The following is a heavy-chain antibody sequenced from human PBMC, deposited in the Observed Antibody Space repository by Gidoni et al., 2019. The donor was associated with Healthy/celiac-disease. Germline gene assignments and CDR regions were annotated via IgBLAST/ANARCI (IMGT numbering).Heavy chain of an antibody. CDR2: ISYDGSNK. Sequence: QVQLVESGGGVVQPGRSLRLSCAASGFTFSSYAMHWVRQAPGKGLEWVAVISYDGSNKYYADSVKGRFTISRDNSKNTLYLQMNSLRAEDTAVYYCARGSYYYDSSGYFYYFDYWGQGTLVTVSS. CDR3: ARGSYYYDSSGYFYYFDY. J-gene: IGHJ4*02. V-gene: IGHV3-30*04. D-gene: IGHD3-22*01. CDR1: GFTFSSYA.